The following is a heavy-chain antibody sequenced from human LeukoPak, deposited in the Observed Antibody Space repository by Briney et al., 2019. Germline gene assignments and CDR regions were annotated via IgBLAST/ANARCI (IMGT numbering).Heavy chain of an antibody. D-gene: IGHD3-10*01. V-gene: IGHV3-23*01. CDR1: GFTFSSYG. CDR3: AKNGNYYGSGSYYNYYYYYYMDV. CDR2: ISGSGGST. J-gene: IGHJ6*03. Sequence: GGSLRLSCAASGFTFSSYGMHWVRQAPGKGLEWVSAISGSGGSTYYADSVKGRFTISRDNSKNTLYLQMNSLRAEDTAVYYCAKNGNYYGSGSYYNYYYYYYMDVWGKGTTVTISS.